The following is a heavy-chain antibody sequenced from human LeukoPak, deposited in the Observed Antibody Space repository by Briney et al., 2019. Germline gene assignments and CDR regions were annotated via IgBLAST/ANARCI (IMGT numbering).Heavy chain of an antibody. CDR2: IYYSGST. J-gene: IGHJ4*02. CDR3: ARGLYYYDSSGYLAFDY. Sequence: PSETLSLTCTVSGDSISTSSSYWGWIRQPPGKGLEWIGYIYYSGSTNYNPSLKSRVTISVDTSKNQFSLKLSSVTAADTAVYYCARGLYYYDSSGYLAFDYWGQGTLVTVSS. V-gene: IGHV4-61*05. D-gene: IGHD3-22*01. CDR1: GDSISTSSSY.